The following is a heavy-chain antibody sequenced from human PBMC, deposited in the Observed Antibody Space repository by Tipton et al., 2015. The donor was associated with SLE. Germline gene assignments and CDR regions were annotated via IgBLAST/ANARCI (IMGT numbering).Heavy chain of an antibody. CDR2: ISSSSSYI. CDR1: GFTFSTYS. V-gene: IGHV3-21*01. Sequence: SLRLSCAATGFTFSTYSMNWVRQAPGKGLEWVSSISSSSSYIYYADSVKGRFTISGDNAKNSLYLQMNSLRAEDTAVYYCARSSGWYPSFDYWGQGTVVTVSS. CDR3: ARSSGWYPSFDY. D-gene: IGHD6-19*01. J-gene: IGHJ4*02.